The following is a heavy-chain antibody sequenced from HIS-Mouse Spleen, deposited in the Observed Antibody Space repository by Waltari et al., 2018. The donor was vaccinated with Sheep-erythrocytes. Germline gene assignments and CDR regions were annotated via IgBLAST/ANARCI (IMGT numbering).Heavy chain of an antibody. Sequence: QLQLQESGPGLVKPSETLSLTCTVSGGSISSSSYYWGWTRQPPGKGLEWIGSIYYSGSTYYNPSLKSRVTISVDTSKNQFSLKLSSVTAADTAVYYCARSPNTYYDFWSGYYIMVYWGQGTLVTVSS. J-gene: IGHJ4*02. D-gene: IGHD3-3*01. V-gene: IGHV4-39*07. CDR3: ARSPNTYYDFWSGYYIMVY. CDR2: IYYSGST. CDR1: GGSISSSSYY.